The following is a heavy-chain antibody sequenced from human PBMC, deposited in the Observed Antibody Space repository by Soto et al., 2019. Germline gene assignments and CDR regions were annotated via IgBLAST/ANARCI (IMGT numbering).Heavy chain of an antibody. CDR2: ISYDGSNQ. Sequence: LRLSCEAAGFAFSNYAMHWVRQAPGKGLEWVAVISYDGSNQYYAESVRGRFTISRDNSKNTLYLQMTSLRADDTAIFHCAGSIGYYSGLSYWGLGTLVTVS. CDR1: GFAFSNYA. CDR3: AGSIGYYSGLSY. V-gene: IGHV3-30*04. D-gene: IGHD3-22*01. J-gene: IGHJ4*02.